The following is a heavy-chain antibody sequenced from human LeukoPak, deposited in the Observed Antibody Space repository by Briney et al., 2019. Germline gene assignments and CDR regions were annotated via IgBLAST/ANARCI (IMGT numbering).Heavy chain of an antibody. CDR1: GFTVSSNY. V-gene: IGHV3-66*01. D-gene: IGHD3-10*01. J-gene: IGHJ6*02. CDR3: ARDSGYYGMDV. CDR2: IYSGGST. Sequence: GGSLRLSCAASGFTVSSNYMSWIRQAPGKGLEWVSVIYSGGSTYYADSVKRRFTISRDNSKNTLYLQMNSLRAEDTAVYYCARDSGYYGMDVWGQGTMVTVSS.